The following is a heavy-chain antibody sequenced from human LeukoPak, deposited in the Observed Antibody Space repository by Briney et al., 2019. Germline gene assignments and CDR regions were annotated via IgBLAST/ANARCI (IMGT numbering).Heavy chain of an antibody. CDR2: IYYSGST. Sequence: SETLSLTCTVSGGSISSRSYYWGWIRQPPGKGLEWIGSIYYSGSTYYNPSLKSRVTISVDTSKNQFSLKLSSVTAADTAVYYCARHGRYGDYVGAFDIWGQGTMVTVSS. D-gene: IGHD4-17*01. J-gene: IGHJ3*02. V-gene: IGHV4-39*01. CDR3: ARHGRYGDYVGAFDI. CDR1: GGSISSRSYY.